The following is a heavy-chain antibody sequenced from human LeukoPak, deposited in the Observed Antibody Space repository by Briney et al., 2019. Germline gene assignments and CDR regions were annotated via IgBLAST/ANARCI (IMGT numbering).Heavy chain of an antibody. CDR2: ISFTTPSRT. CDR1: GFTFSNAW. V-gene: IGHV3-11*01. CDR3: ARAGQNNWFDP. J-gene: IGHJ5*02. Sequence: PGGSLRLSCAASGFTFSNAWMSWVRQAPGKGLEWVAGISFTTPSRTYNADSVKGRFTISRDNAKNSLYLQMNSLRAEDTAVYHCARAGQNNWFDPWGQGTLVTVSS.